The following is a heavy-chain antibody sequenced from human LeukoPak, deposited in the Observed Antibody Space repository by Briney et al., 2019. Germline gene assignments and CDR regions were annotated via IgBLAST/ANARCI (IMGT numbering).Heavy chain of an antibody. CDR2: VSGSGGST. J-gene: IGHJ4*02. CDR3: PKGQDWLAVAGSLDY. Sequence: QPGGSLRLSCAASGFTFTRYVMSWVRQAPGKGLEWVSDVSGSGGSTYYADSVKGRFTISRDNSKNTLYLQMNSLRAEDTAVYYCPKGQDWLAVAGSLDYGGQGTLVTVSS. D-gene: IGHD6-19*01. V-gene: IGHV3-23*01. CDR1: GFTFTRYV.